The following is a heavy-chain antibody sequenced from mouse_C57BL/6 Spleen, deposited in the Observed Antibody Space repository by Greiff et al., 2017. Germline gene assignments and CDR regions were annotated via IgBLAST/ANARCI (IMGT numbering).Heavy chain of an antibody. CDR1: GIDFSRYW. J-gene: IGHJ1*03. CDR2: INPDSSTI. CDR3: ARDYDYGVHWYFDV. D-gene: IGHD2-4*01. Sequence: EVMLVESGGGLVQPGGSLKLSCAASGIDFSRYWMSWVRRAPGKGLEWIGEINPDSSTINYAASLKDKFIIARDNAKNTLYLQMSKVRTEDTAIYYCARDYDYGVHWYFDVWGTGTTVTVSS. V-gene: IGHV4-1*01.